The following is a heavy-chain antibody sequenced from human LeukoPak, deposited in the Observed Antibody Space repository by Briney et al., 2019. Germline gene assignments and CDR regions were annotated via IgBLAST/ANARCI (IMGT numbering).Heavy chain of an antibody. V-gene: IGHV4-59*01. D-gene: IGHD5-18*01. CDR1: GGSISTYY. CDR2: IYYGGST. Sequence: SETLSLTCTVSGGSISTYYWSWIRQPPGKGLEWIGYIYYGGSTNYNPSLKSRVTISVDTSKNQFSLKLSSVTAADTAMYYCARGSHSYGYRPFDYWGQGTLVTVSS. CDR3: ARGSHSYGYRPFDY. J-gene: IGHJ4*02.